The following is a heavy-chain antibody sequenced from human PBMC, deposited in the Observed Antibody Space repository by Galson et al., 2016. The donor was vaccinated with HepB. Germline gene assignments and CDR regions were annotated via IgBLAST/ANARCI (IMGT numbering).Heavy chain of an antibody. Sequence: SLRLSCAASGFRFRDYGMSWVRKAPGKGLEWASSIQNSGENTHYADSVKGRFTISRDNSRNILDLQMNSLRADDTAVYFCARGRAGGTLTDAFDVWGQGTVVAVSS. J-gene: IGHJ3*01. CDR2: IQNSGENT. D-gene: IGHD1-26*01. CDR3: ARGRAGGTLTDAFDV. V-gene: IGHV3-23*05. CDR1: GFRFRDYG.